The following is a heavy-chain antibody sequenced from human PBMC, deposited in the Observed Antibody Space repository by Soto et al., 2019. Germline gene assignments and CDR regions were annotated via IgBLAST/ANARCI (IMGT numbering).Heavy chain of an antibody. CDR2: ISAHNGNT. Sequence: QVHLVQSGAEVKKPGASVKVSCKGSGYAFTTYGITWVRQAPGQGLEWMGWISAHNGNTNYAQKPQGRVTVTRDPSTSTAYRELRCLRSGDTAVYYCARGRYGDYWGQGALVTVSS. D-gene: IGHD1-1*01. CDR1: GYAFTTYG. CDR3: ARGRYGDY. V-gene: IGHV1-18*01. J-gene: IGHJ4*02.